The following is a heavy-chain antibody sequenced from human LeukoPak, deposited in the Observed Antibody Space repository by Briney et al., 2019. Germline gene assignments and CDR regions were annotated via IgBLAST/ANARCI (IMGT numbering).Heavy chain of an antibody. CDR1: DGSISSSNFY. J-gene: IGHJ4*02. Sequence: SETLSLTCTVSDGSISSSNFYWGWIRQPPGKGLEWIGSIYYSGSTYYNPSLKSRVSISVDTSKNQFSLKLSSVTAADTAVYYCARDARVQKWFGELLKTTTYYFDYWGQGTLVTVSS. D-gene: IGHD3-10*01. CDR3: ARDARVQKWFGELLKTTTYYFDY. CDR2: IYYSGST. V-gene: IGHV4-39*07.